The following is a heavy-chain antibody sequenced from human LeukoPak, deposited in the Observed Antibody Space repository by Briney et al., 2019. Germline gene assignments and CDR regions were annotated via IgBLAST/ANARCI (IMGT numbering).Heavy chain of an antibody. D-gene: IGHD3-16*01. CDR3: ARDRRNYDWLDP. CDR2: IYYSGST. CDR1: GGSISSGGYY. V-gene: IGHV4-31*03. Sequence: PSQTLSLTCTVSGGSISSGGYYWSWIRQHPGKGLEWIGYIYYSGSTYYNPSLKSRVTISVDTSKNQFSLKLSSVTAADTAVYYCARDRRNYDWLDPWGQGTLVTVYS. J-gene: IGHJ5*02.